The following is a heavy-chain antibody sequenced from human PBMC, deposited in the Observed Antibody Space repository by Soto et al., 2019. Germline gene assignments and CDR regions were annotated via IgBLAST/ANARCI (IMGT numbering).Heavy chain of an antibody. Sequence: ASVKVSCKTSGYTFTGYYIHWVRQAPGQGLEWMGWINPHTGVTNYAQKFQGRVTMTRDTSISTAYMELSRLRSDDTAVYYCARSMVRGQHYYYGMDVWGQGTTVTVAS. CDR1: GYTFTGYY. D-gene: IGHD3-10*01. CDR2: INPHTGVT. J-gene: IGHJ6*02. CDR3: ARSMVRGQHYYYGMDV. V-gene: IGHV1-2*02.